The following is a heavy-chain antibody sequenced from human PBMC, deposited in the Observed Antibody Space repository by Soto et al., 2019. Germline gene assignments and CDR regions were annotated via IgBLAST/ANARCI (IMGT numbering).Heavy chain of an antibody. CDR1: GFTFSNAW. D-gene: IGHD3-22*01. Sequence: GSLRLSCAASGFTFSNAWMSWVRQAPGKGLEWVGRIKSKTDGGTTDYAAPVKGRFTISRDDSKNTLYLQMNSLKTEDTAVYYCTTPYYYDSSGYYYWGQGTLVTVSS. J-gene: IGHJ4*02. V-gene: IGHV3-15*01. CDR2: IKSKTDGGTT. CDR3: TTPYYYDSSGYYY.